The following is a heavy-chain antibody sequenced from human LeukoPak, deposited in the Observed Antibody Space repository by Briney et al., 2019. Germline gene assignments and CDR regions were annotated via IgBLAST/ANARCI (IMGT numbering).Heavy chain of an antibody. Sequence: PSETLSLTCTVSGGSISSSSYYWGWIRQPPGKGLEWIGSIYYSGSTYYNPSLKSRVTISVDTSKNQFSLKLSSVTAADTAVYYCASTHDARTTGRWNNWFDPWGQGTLVTVSS. D-gene: IGHD1-1*01. CDR2: IYYSGST. V-gene: IGHV4-39*07. CDR3: ASTHDARTTGRWNNWFDP. J-gene: IGHJ5*02. CDR1: GGSISSSSYY.